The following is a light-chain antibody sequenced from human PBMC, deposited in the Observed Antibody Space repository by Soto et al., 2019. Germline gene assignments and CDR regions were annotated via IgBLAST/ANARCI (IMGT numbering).Light chain of an antibody. CDR3: QQSYSTPYT. CDR2: AAS. V-gene: IGKV1-39*01. CDR1: QSISTY. J-gene: IGKJ2*01. Sequence: DIQVTQSPSSLSASVGDRVTITCRASQSISTYLNWYQQKPGKAPKVVIYAASRLEGGVPSRFSGSGSGTDFTLTINSLQPEDLATYFCQQSYSTPYTFGQGTNLEIK.